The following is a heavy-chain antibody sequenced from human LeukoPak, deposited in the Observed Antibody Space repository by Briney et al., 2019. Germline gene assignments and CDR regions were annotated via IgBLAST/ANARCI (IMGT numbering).Heavy chain of an antibody. CDR1: GFTVSSNY. CDR3: ARERCSGGNCYRGGFDP. D-gene: IGHD2-15*01. Sequence: GGSLRLSCAASGFTVSSNYMSWVRQAPGKGLEWVSVTYSGGSTYYADSVKGRFTISRDSSKNTLYLQMDSLRAEDTAVYYCARERCSGGNCYRGGFDPWGQRTLVTVSS. CDR2: TYSGGST. J-gene: IGHJ5*02. V-gene: IGHV3-53*01.